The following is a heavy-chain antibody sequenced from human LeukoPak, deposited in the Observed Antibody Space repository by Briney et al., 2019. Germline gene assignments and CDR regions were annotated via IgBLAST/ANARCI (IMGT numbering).Heavy chain of an antibody. CDR3: AKREVAEYYFDY. Sequence: GGSLRLSCAASGFTLSSYVMSWVRQAPGKGLEWVSTISGSGGSTYYADSVKGRFTISRDNSKNTLYLQMNSLRAEDTAVYYCAKREVAEYYFDYWGQGTLVTVSS. CDR2: ISGSGGST. V-gene: IGHV3-23*01. J-gene: IGHJ4*02. CDR1: GFTLSSYV. D-gene: IGHD2-15*01.